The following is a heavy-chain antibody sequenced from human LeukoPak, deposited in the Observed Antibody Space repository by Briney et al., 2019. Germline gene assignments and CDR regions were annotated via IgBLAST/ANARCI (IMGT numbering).Heavy chain of an antibody. CDR1: GGSISSSSYY. V-gene: IGHV4-39*01. CDR3: ARASFSVITQYFQH. CDR2: IYYSGST. Sequence: SETLSLTCTVSGGSISSSSYYWGWLRQPPGKGLEWIGSIYYSGSTYYNPSLKSRVTISVDTSKNQFSLKLSSVTAADTAVYYCARASFSVITQYFQHWGQGTLVTVSS. D-gene: IGHD3-22*01. J-gene: IGHJ1*01.